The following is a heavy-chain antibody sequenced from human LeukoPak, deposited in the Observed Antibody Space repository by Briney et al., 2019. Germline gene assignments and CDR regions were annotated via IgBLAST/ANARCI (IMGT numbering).Heavy chain of an antibody. CDR3: ARGPSTIFGVVPIRYFDY. CDR1: GYTFTGYY. CDR2: INPNSGGT. Sequence: GASVKVSCKASGYTFTGYYMHWVRQAPGQGLEWMGWINPNSGGTNYAQKFQGRVTMTRDTSISTAYMELSRLRSDDTAVYYCARGPSTIFGVVPIRYFDYWGQGTLVTVSS. J-gene: IGHJ4*02. D-gene: IGHD3-3*01. V-gene: IGHV1-2*02.